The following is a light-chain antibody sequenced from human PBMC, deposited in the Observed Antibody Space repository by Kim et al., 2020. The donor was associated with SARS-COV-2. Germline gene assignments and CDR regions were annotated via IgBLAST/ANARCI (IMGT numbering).Light chain of an antibody. CDR3: QSADSSGPYVI. J-gene: IGLJ2*01. CDR1: TLPKQY. V-gene: IGLV3-25*03. Sequence: SYELTQPPSVSVSPGQTARITCSGDTLPKQYAYWYQQKPGQAPLLVIYKDSERPSGIPERLSASSSGTTVTLTISGVQAEDEADYYCQSADSSGPYVIFGGGTQLTVL. CDR2: KDS.